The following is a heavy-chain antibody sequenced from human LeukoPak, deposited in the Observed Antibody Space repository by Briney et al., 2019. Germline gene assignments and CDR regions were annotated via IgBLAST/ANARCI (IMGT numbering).Heavy chain of an antibody. CDR3: ARVRVPSRILLPYFDY. Sequence: GGSLRLSCAASGFTLTTYSIPWVRQAPGKGLEWVAVMSYDGTNKYYADSVKGRFIISRDNSENTVYLQMNDLRAEDTAVYYCARVRVPSRILLPYFDYWGQGTLVTVSS. J-gene: IGHJ4*02. V-gene: IGHV3-30*03. CDR1: GFTLTTYS. D-gene: IGHD2-15*01. CDR2: MSYDGTNK.